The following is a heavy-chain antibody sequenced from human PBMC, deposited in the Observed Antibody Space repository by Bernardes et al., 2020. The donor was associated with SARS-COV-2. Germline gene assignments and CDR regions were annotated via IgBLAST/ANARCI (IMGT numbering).Heavy chain of an antibody. D-gene: IGHD1-26*01. Sequence: ASVKVSCKASGYTLSDYYMHWVRQAPGQGLEWMGWINPHSGGTNYAQKFQGRVTVTRDTSISTAYMEPSRLTSDDTAVYYCARDLDRLYSGSRTDAFDIWGQVTMVTVSS. J-gene: IGHJ3*02. CDR3: ARDLDRLYSGSRTDAFDI. CDR2: INPHSGGT. V-gene: IGHV1-2*02. CDR1: GYTLSDYY.